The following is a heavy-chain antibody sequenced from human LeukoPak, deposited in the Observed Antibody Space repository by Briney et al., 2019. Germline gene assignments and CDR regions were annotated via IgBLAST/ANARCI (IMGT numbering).Heavy chain of an antibody. Sequence: GGSLRPSCAASGFTFSSYAMHWVRQAPGKGLEWVAVISYDGSNKYYADSVKGRFTISRDNSKNTLYLQMNSLRAEDTAVYYCARDFQDGSGSYYNGVNYWGQGTLVTVSS. CDR2: ISYDGSNK. V-gene: IGHV3-30-3*01. CDR3: ARDFQDGSGSYYNGVNY. J-gene: IGHJ4*02. D-gene: IGHD3-10*01. CDR1: GFTFSSYA.